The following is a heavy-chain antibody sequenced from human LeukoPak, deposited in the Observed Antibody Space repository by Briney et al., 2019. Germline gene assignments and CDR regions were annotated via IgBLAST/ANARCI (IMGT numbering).Heavy chain of an antibody. CDR3: ARELSGWYVGWFDP. D-gene: IGHD6-19*01. V-gene: IGHV4-34*01. CDR2: INHSGST. J-gene: IGHJ5*02. CDR1: GRSFSGYY. Sequence: PSETLSLTCALYGRSFSGYYWSWIRQPPGKGLEWIGEINHSGSTNYNPSLKSRVTISVDTSKKQFSLKLSAVTAADTAVYYCARELSGWYVGWFDPWGQGTLVTVSS.